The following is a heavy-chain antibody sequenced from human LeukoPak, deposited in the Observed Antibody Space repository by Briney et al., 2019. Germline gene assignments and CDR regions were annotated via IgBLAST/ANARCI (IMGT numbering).Heavy chain of an antibody. D-gene: IGHD3-3*01. CDR2: ISSSSSTI. J-gene: IGHJ4*02. Sequence: PGGSLRLSCAASGFTFSSYSMNWVRQAPGKGLEWVSYISSSSSTIYYADSVKGRFTISRDNAKNSLYLQMNSLRAEDTAVYYCARDGRFLEWLPLYFDYWGQGTLVTVSS. V-gene: IGHV3-48*01. CDR1: GFTFSSYS. CDR3: ARDGRFLEWLPLYFDY.